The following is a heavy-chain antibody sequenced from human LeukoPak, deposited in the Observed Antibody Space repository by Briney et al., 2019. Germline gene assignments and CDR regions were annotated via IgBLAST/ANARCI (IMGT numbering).Heavy chain of an antibody. Sequence: GGSLRLSCAASGFTFSSYEMNWVRQAPGKGLEWVSYISSSGSTIYYADSVKGRFTISRDNAKNSLYLQMNSLRAEDTAVYYCARGEFYYYYYTDVWGKGTTVTISS. J-gene: IGHJ6*03. CDR2: ISSSGSTI. D-gene: IGHD3-16*01. V-gene: IGHV3-48*03. CDR1: GFTFSSYE. CDR3: ARGEFYYYYYTDV.